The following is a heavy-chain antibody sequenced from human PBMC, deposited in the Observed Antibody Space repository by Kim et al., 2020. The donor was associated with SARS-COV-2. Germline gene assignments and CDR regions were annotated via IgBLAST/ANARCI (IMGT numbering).Heavy chain of an antibody. CDR3: ARAGWSGERRGYYGMDV. D-gene: IGHD3-3*01. V-gene: IGHV1-69*13. J-gene: IGHJ6*02. Sequence: SVKVSCKASGGTFSSYAISWVRQAPGQGLEWMGGIIPIFGTANYAQNFQGRVTITADESTSTAYMELSSLRSEDTAVYYCARAGWSGERRGYYGMDVWGQGTTVTVSS. CDR2: IIPIFGTA. CDR1: GGTFSSYA.